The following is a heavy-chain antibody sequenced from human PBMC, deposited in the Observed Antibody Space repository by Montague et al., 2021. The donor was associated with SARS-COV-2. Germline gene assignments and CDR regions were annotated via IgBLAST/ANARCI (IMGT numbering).Heavy chain of an antibody. V-gene: IGHV3-30*04. D-gene: IGHD6-19*01. CDR2: ISYDGSNK. CDR1: GFTFSSYA. J-gene: IGHJ4*02. Sequence: SLILSCAASGFTFSSYAMHWVRQAPVKGLEWVAFISYDGSNKYYXDSVKGRFTISRDNSKNTLYLQMNSLRAEDTAVYYCARETLMYGTSGWSLDDWGQGTLVTVSS. CDR3: ARETLMYGTSGWSLDD.